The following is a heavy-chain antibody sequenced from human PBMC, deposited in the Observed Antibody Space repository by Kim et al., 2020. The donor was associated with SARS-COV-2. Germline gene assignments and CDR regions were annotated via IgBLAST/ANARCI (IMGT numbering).Heavy chain of an antibody. CDR3: VKGLGGFCSGGICYSGKDDWFDP. Sequence: GGSLRLSCAASGFTFSRYSMNWVRQAPGKGLEWISFIGKSGTIMYYADSVEGRFTISRDNGKDSLYLQMSSLRAEDTAVYFCVKGLGGFCSGGICYSGKDDWFDPWGQGTLVTVS. CDR1: GFTFSRYS. D-gene: IGHD2-15*01. V-gene: IGHV3-48*01. J-gene: IGHJ5*02. CDR2: IGKSGTIM.